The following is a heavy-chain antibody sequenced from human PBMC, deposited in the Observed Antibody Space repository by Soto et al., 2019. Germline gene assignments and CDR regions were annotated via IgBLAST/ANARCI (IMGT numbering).Heavy chain of an antibody. CDR3: ARAYGDSLTNDAFDI. Sequence: QVQLQESGPGLVKPSGTLSLTCAVSGGSISSSNWWSWVRQPPGKGLEWIGEIYHSGSTNYNPSLKSRVTLSVDKSKNQFSLKLSSVTAADTAVYYCARAYGDSLTNDAFDIWGQGTTVTVSS. CDR2: IYHSGST. CDR1: GGSISSSNW. J-gene: IGHJ3*02. V-gene: IGHV4-4*02. D-gene: IGHD4-17*01.